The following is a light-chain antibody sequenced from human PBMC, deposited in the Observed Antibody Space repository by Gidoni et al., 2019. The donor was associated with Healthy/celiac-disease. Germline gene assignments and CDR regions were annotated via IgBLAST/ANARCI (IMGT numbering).Light chain of an antibody. CDR2: ESS. J-gene: IGLJ1*01. CDR3: SSYAGSNNSV. CDR1: SRDVACYNY. Sequence: QSALTQPPSESGSPGQSVTISCTGTSRDVACYNYVSWYEQPPGKAPKLMIYESSKRPSGVPDRFSGSTSGNTASLAVSGLQAEDEADYYCSSYAGSNNSVFGTGTKVTVL. V-gene: IGLV2-8*01.